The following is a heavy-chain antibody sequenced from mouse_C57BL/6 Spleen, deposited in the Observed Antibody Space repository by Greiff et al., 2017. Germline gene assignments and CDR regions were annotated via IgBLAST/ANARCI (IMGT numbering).Heavy chain of an antibody. D-gene: IGHD1-1*01. CDR1: GYAFSSYW. J-gene: IGHJ4*01. Sequence: LQQSGASVKISCKASGYAFSSYWMNWVKQRPGKGLEWSGRIYPGDGDTNYNGKFKGKATLTADKSSSTAYMQLSSLTSEDSAVYFCASGATVPYAMDYWGQGTSVTVSS. V-gene: IGHV1-80*01. CDR2: IYPGDGDT. CDR3: ASGATVPYAMDY.